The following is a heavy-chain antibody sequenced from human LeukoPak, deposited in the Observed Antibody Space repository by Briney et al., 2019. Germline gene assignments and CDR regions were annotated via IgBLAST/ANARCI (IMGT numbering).Heavy chain of an antibody. J-gene: IGHJ3*01. Sequence: GESLKISCKGSGYTFSNFWIAWVRQMPGKGLEWMGLIFPGDSHTRNSPSFQGQVTISADKSITTAYLQWSSLKASDTAMYYCARLDFAGYVFDVWGHGTMVTVSS. CDR2: IFPGDSHT. CDR3: ARLDFAGYVFDV. V-gene: IGHV5-51*01. D-gene: IGHD3-9*01. CDR1: GYTFSNFW.